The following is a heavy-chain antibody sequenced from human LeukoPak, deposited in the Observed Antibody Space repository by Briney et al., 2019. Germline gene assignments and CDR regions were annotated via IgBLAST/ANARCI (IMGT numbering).Heavy chain of an antibody. Sequence: PSETLSLTCAVYGGSFSGYYWSWIRQPPGKGLEWIGYIYYSGSTNYNPSLKSRVTISVDTSKNQFSLKLSSVTAADTAVYYCARHAEGAVAADYWGQGTLVTVSS. CDR3: ARHAEGAVAADY. CDR2: IYYSGST. D-gene: IGHD6-19*01. J-gene: IGHJ4*02. CDR1: GGSFSGYY. V-gene: IGHV4-59*08.